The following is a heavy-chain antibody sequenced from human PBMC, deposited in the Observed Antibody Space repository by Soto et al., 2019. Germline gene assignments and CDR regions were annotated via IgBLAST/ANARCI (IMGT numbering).Heavy chain of an antibody. CDR2: ISYDGSNK. V-gene: IGHV3-30*18. CDR3: AKDDVLLWFGESPYWFDP. D-gene: IGHD3-10*01. J-gene: IGHJ5*02. Sequence: GSLRLSCAASGFTFSSYGMHWVRQAPGKGLEWVAVISYDGSNKYYADSVKGRFTISRDNSKNTLYLQMNSLRAEDTAVYYCAKDDVLLWFGESPYWFDPWGQGTLVTVSS. CDR1: GFTFSSYG.